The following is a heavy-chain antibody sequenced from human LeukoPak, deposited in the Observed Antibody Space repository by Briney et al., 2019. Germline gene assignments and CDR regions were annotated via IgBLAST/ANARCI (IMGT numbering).Heavy chain of an antibody. V-gene: IGHV3-23*01. CDR1: GFTFSSYA. D-gene: IGHD3-3*01. Sequence: GGSLRLSCAASGFTFSSYAMTWVRQAPGKGLEWVSAISGSGDITYYADSVKGRFTISRDNSKNTLYLQMDSLRAEDTAVYYCARDRAWNYFDYWGQGTLVTVSS. J-gene: IGHJ4*02. CDR3: ARDRAWNYFDY. CDR2: ISGSGDIT.